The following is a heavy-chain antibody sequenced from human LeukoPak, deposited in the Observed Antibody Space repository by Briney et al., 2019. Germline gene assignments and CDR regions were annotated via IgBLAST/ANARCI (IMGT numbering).Heavy chain of an antibody. J-gene: IGHJ3*02. V-gene: IGHV4-4*07. D-gene: IGHD3-10*01. CDR3: ARGSMVRGVTSQYAFDI. Sequence: SETLSLTCTVSGGSISSYYWSWIRQPAGKGLEWIGRIYTSGSTNYNPSLKSRVTMSVDTSKDQFSLKLSSVTAADTAVYYCARGSMVRGVTSQYAFDIWGQGTMVTVSS. CDR1: GGSISSYY. CDR2: IYTSGST.